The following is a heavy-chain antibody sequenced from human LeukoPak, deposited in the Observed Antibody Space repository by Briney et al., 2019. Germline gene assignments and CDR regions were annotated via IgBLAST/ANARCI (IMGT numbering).Heavy chain of an antibody. CDR2: VYYSGTT. CDR3: ARADCVADCYRAGAVGSPFDY. D-gene: IGHD2-21*02. CDR1: GDSITRGIFY. Sequence: SQTLSLTCIVSGDSITRGIFYWGWVRQQPGKGLEWIGNVYYSGTTYYNPSLKSRFTISVDTSTNQFFLKFRSVTAADAGKYYSARADCVADCYRAGAVGSPFDYWGQGTLVTVAS. V-gene: IGHV4-31*03. J-gene: IGHJ4*02.